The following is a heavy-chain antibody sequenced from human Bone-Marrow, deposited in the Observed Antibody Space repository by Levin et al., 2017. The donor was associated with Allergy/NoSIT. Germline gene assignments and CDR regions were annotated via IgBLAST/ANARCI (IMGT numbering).Heavy chain of an antibody. V-gene: IGHV3-7*01. CDR1: GFTFSSYW. Sequence: QPGGSLRLSCAASGFTFSSYWMSWVRQAPGKGLEWVTNIKQDGSEKHYVDSVKGRFTISRDNAKNALFLQMSSLRAEDTAVYYCARAHYDYVWGNYRPFYYFDFWGQGTLVTVSS. D-gene: IGHD3-16*02. CDR2: IKQDGSEK. CDR3: ARAHYDYVWGNYRPFYYFDF. J-gene: IGHJ4*02.